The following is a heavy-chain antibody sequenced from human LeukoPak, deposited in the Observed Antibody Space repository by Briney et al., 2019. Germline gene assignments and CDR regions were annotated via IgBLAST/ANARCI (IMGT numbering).Heavy chain of an antibody. D-gene: IGHD3-16*02. V-gene: IGHV4-39*01. CDR1: GRFISSSSYY. Sequence: PSDTLSLTCTASGRFISSSSYYWGWVRQPPGKGLQWIESIYYSWSAYYNPSLKSRVTISVDTSKNQFSLKLSSVTAADTAVYYCVHYDYVWGSYRYPFDYWGQGTLVTVSS. CDR2: IYYSWSA. J-gene: IGHJ4*02. CDR3: VHYDYVWGSYRYPFDY.